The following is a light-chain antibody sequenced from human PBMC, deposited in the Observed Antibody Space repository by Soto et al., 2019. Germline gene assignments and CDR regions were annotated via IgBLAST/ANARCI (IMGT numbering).Light chain of an antibody. CDR1: QSISRY. Sequence: DIQMTQPPSSLSASVGDRVTITCLASQSISRYLNWYQHKPGKAPKLLIYLASTITSGVPARFSGSGSGTDFTLTISSVQPDDFATYYCQHHQSYSGTFGQGTKVDIK. CDR3: QHHQSYSGT. CDR2: LAS. J-gene: IGKJ1*01. V-gene: IGKV1-5*03.